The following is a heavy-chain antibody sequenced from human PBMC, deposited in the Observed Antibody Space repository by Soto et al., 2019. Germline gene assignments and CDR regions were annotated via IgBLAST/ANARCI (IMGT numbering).Heavy chain of an antibody. V-gene: IGHV4-38-2*02. CDR3: AREPPTNYYYYYGMDV. Sequence: TETLSLTCAVSGYSISSGYYWGWIRQPPGKGLEWIGSIYHSGSTYYNPSLKSRVTISVDTSKNQFSLKLSSVTAADTAVYYCAREPPTNYYYYYGMDVWGQGTTVTVSS. CDR1: GYSISSGYY. CDR2: IYHSGST. D-gene: IGHD4-17*01. J-gene: IGHJ6*02.